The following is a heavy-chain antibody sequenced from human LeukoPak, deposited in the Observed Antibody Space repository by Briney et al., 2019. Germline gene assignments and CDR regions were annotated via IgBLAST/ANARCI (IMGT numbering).Heavy chain of an antibody. Sequence: PGGSLRLSCAASGFTFSDYSMNWVRQAPGKGLEWVASVNTVSSYIYYADSMRGRFTISRDNAKNSLFLQMNSLRAEDTAVYYCARVSHYPYMRVTVGSFDYWGQGTLVTVSS. V-gene: IGHV3-21*01. CDR2: VNTVSSYI. D-gene: IGHD2-21*02. CDR3: ARVSHYPYMRVTVGSFDY. J-gene: IGHJ4*02. CDR1: GFTFSDYS.